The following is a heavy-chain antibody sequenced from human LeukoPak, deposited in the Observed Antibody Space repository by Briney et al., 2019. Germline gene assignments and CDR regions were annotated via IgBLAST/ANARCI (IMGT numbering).Heavy chain of an antibody. V-gene: IGHV1-8*01. CDR1: GYTFTSYD. Sequence: ASVKVSCKASGYTFTSYDINWVRQATGQGLEWMGWMNPNSGNTGYAQKFQGRVTMTRNTSISTAYMELRSLRSDDTAVYYCARVFTMVRGVLRSAFDIWGQGTMVTVSS. D-gene: IGHD3-10*01. CDR2: MNPNSGNT. CDR3: ARVFTMVRGVLRSAFDI. J-gene: IGHJ3*02.